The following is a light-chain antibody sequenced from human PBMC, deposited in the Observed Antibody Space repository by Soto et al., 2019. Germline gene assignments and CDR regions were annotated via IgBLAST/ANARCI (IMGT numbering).Light chain of an antibody. V-gene: IGKV3-11*01. CDR1: QSIGTY. J-gene: IGKJ4*01. Sequence: EIVLTQSPATLSLSPGERATLSCRASQSIGTYLAWYQQKPGQAPRLLIYDASNRATGIPARFSGGGSGTDFTLTISSLEPEDFAVYYCQQRNPPTFGGGPKVDIK. CDR3: QQRNPPT. CDR2: DAS.